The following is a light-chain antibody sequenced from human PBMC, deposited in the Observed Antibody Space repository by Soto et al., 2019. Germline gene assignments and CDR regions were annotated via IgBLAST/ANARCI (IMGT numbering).Light chain of an antibody. Sequence: EIVMTQSPATLSVSQGERATLSCRASPSVSSNLAWYQQKPGQAPRLLIYGASTTATGIPARFSGSGSGTEFTLTISSLQSEDFAVYYCQQYNNWPPWTLGQGTKVEIK. CDR2: GAS. CDR1: PSVSSN. V-gene: IGKV3-15*01. J-gene: IGKJ1*01. CDR3: QQYNNWPPWT.